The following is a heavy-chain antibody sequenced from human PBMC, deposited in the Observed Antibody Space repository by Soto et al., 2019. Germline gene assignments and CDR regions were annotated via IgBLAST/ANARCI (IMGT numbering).Heavy chain of an antibody. CDR3: ARDLGWRNCSSTSCKTGYYYMDV. J-gene: IGHJ6*03. Sequence: SETLSLTCTVSGGSISSGGYYWSWIRQHPGKGLEWIGYIYYSGSTYYNPSLKSRVTISVDTSKNQFSLKLSSVTAADTAVYYCARDLGWRNCSSTSCKTGYYYMDVWGKGTTVTVSS. CDR1: GGSISSGGYY. D-gene: IGHD2-2*01. CDR2: IYYSGST. V-gene: IGHV4-31*03.